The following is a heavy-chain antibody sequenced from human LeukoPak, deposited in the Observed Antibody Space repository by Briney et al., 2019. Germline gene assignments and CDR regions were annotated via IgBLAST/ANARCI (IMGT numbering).Heavy chain of an antibody. D-gene: IGHD4-23*01. V-gene: IGHV1-8*01. CDR1: GYTFTSYD. CDR2: MNPNSGNT. Sequence: GASVKVSCKASGYTFTSYDINWVRQATGQGLEWLGWMNPNSGNTGYAQKFQGRVTMTRSTSISTAYMELSSLRSEDTAVYYCASSRSYGGNSALDYWGQGTLVTVSS. CDR3: ASSRSYGGNSALDY. J-gene: IGHJ4*02.